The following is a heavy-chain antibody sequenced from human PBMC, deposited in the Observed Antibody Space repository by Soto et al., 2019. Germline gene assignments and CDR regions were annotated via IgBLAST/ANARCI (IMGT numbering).Heavy chain of an antibody. D-gene: IGHD1-26*01. V-gene: IGHV6-1*01. CDR2: TYYRSKWYN. J-gene: IGHJ3*02. Sequence: SQTLSLTCAISVYSVSSTNGVAWNCIRQSPSRGLEWLGRTYYRSKWYNEYVLSVKSRITINPDTSKNQFSLQLNSVTAEDTAIYFCARGKYSGFDIWGQGTLVTVS. CDR3: ARGKYSGFDI. CDR1: VYSVSSTNGVA.